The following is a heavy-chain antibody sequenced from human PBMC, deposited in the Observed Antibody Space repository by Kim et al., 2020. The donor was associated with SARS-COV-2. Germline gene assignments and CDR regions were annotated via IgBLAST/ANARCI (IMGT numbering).Heavy chain of an antibody. CDR1: GFTFSSYA. CDR2: IWYDGSNK. J-gene: IGHJ4*02. D-gene: IGHD6-13*01. V-gene: IGHV3-33*06. Sequence: GGSLRLSCAASGFTFSSYAMHWVRQAPGKGLEWVAVIWYDGSNKYYADSVKGRFTISRDNSKNTLYLQMNSLRAEDTAVNYCPKEAGTYYFDYWGQGT. CDR3: PKEAGTYYFDY.